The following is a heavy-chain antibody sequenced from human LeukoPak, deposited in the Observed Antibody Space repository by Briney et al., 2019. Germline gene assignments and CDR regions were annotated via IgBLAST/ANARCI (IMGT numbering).Heavy chain of an antibody. Sequence: GGSLRLSCAASGFTFDDYAMHWVRQAPGKGLEWVSAISGSGGSTYYADSVKGRFTISRDNSKNTLYLQMNSLRAEDTAVYYCAKDTEGVVVVAATQLDAFDIWGQGTMVTVSS. J-gene: IGHJ3*02. D-gene: IGHD2-15*01. CDR1: GFTFDDYA. V-gene: IGHV3-23*01. CDR3: AKDTEGVVVVAATQLDAFDI. CDR2: ISGSGGST.